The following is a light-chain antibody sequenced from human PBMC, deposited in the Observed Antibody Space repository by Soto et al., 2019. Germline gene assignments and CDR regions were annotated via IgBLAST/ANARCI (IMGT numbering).Light chain of an antibody. Sequence: EIVMTQSPASLSVSPGERVTLSCRAVQGVTTNFAWYQQKSGQAPRLLLYGASARATGVPARFSGSGSGTQFTLTISSLQSEDFAVYYCQQYNNWRQTFGQGTKVDI. CDR2: GAS. V-gene: IGKV3-15*01. J-gene: IGKJ1*01. CDR1: QGVTTN. CDR3: QQYNNWRQT.